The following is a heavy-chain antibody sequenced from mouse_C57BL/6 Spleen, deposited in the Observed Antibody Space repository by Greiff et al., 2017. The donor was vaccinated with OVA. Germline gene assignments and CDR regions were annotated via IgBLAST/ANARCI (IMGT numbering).Heavy chain of an antibody. CDR2: ISDGGSYT. Sequence: EVQVVESGGGLVKPGGSLKLSCAASGFTFSSYAMSWVRQTPEKRLEWVATISDGGSYTYYPDNVKGRFTISRDNAKNNLYLQMSHLKSEDTAMYYCARDTGNYLDYWGQGTTLTVSS. CDR1: GFTFSSYA. V-gene: IGHV5-4*01. J-gene: IGHJ2*01. CDR3: ARDTGNYLDY. D-gene: IGHD1-1*02.